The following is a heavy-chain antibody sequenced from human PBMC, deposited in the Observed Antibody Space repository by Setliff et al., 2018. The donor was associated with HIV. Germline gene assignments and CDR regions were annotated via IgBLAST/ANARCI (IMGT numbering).Heavy chain of an antibody. J-gene: IGHJ6*03. CDR2: IYYSGST. CDR3: ARDLGYCSSTSCYGSDYYMDV. Sequence: SETLSLTCTVSGGSIGRSSYYWGWIRQPPGKGLEWIATIYYSGSTYYSPSLKSRVIMSLDTSKNQFSLKLSSVTAADTAVYYCARDLGYCSSTSCYGSDYYMDVWGKGTTVTVSS. CDR1: GGSIGRSSYY. V-gene: IGHV4-39*07. D-gene: IGHD2-2*01.